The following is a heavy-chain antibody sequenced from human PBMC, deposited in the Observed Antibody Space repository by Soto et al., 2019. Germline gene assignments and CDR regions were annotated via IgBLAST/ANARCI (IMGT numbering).Heavy chain of an antibody. Sequence: QVQLVQSGAEVMDPGASVKVSCKTSGYTFTDYYIHWVRQAPGQGLEWMGWINPNSGGTHSAQNFQGRITLTRDTSISTTYMELSSLTSDDTAVYYCSRRGDGRGGVVKAAPFEPWGQGTLVTVSS. CDR2: INPNSGGT. D-gene: IGHD2-15*01. CDR1: GYTFTDYY. V-gene: IGHV1-2*02. J-gene: IGHJ5*02. CDR3: SRRGDGRGGVVKAAPFEP.